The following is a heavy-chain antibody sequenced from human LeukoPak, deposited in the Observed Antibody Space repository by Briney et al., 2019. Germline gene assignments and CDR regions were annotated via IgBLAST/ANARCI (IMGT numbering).Heavy chain of an antibody. CDR1: GYTFTSYG. J-gene: IGHJ4*02. CDR2: ISAYNGNT. CDR3: ARDSLVPAAWDYFDY. D-gene: IGHD2-2*01. V-gene: IGHV1-18*01. Sequence: ASVKVSCKASGYTFTSYGISWVRQAPGQGLEWMGWISAYNGNTNYAQKLQGRVTMTTDTSTSAAYMELRSLRSDDTAVYYCARDSLVPAAWDYFDYWGQGTLVTVSS.